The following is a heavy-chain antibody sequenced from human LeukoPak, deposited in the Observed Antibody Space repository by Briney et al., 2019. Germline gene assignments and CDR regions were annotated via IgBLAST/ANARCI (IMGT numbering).Heavy chain of an antibody. CDR3: ARAPFVAAGSDY. J-gene: IGHJ4*02. V-gene: IGHV1-69*01. CDR1: GGTFSSYA. Sequence: SVKVSCKASGGTFSSYAISWVRQAPGQGLEWMGGIIPIFGTAQYTQKFKDRVTITADESTSTAYMELNSLRSEGTAISYCARAPFVAAGSDYWGQGTLVTVSS. CDR2: IIPIFGTA. D-gene: IGHD6-13*01.